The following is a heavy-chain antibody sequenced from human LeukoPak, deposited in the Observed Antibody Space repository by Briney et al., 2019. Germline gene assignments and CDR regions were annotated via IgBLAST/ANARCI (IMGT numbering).Heavy chain of an antibody. D-gene: IGHD1-26*01. CDR2: ISGSGGST. J-gene: IGHJ4*02. V-gene: IGHV3-23*01. CDR3: ARHGIVGAFDY. CDR1: GFTFSSYS. Sequence: GGSLRLSCAASGFTFSSYSMNWVRQAPGKGLEWVSGISGSGGSTYYADSVKGRFTISRDNPKNTLYLQMNSLRAEDTAVYYCARHGIVGAFDYWGQGTLVTVSS.